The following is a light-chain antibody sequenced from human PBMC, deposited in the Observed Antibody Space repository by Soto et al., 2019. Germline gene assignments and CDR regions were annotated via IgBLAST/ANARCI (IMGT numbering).Light chain of an antibody. CDR3: SSYAGSDNFRV. V-gene: IGLV2-8*01. J-gene: IGLJ1*01. Sequence: QSVLTQPPSASGSPGQSVTISCTGTSSDVGAYNYVSWYQQHPGKAPKLIIYEVTKRPSGVPDRFSGSKSGNTASLTFSGLQAEDEADYYCSSYAGSDNFRVFGTGTKVTVL. CDR2: EVT. CDR1: SSDVGAYNY.